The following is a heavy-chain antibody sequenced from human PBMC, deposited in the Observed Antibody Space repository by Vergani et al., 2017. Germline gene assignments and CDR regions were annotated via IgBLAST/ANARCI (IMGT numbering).Heavy chain of an antibody. CDR2: IKQDGSEK. J-gene: IGHJ3*02. V-gene: IGHV3-7*01. CDR3: ARDGPNAFDI. CDR1: GFTFSSYW. Sequence: EVQLVESGGGLVQPGGSLRLSCAASGFTFSSYWMSWVRQVPGKGLEWVASIKQDGSEKTYVGSVTGRFTISRDNSKQSLHLQMNSLRAEDTAIYYCARDGPNAFDIWGQGTMVTVSS.